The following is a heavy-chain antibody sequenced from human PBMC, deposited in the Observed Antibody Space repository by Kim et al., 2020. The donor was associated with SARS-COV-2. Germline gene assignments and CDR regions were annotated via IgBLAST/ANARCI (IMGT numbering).Heavy chain of an antibody. J-gene: IGHJ4*02. V-gene: IGHV1-69*13. CDR2: IIPIFGTA. D-gene: IGHD2-21*02. CDR1: GGTFSSYA. CDR3: ARDGAYCGGDCSPRGVDY. Sequence: SVKVSCKASGGTFSSYAISWVRQAPGQGLEWMGGIIPIFGTANYAQKFQGRVTITADESTSTAYMELSSLRSEDTAVYYCARDGAYCGGDCSPRGVDYWGQGTLVTVSS.